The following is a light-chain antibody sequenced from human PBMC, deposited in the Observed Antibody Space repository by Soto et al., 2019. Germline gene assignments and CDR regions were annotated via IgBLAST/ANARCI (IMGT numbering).Light chain of an antibody. CDR1: QSVLYSSNNKNY. Sequence: DIVMTQSPDSLAVSLGERATINCKSSQSVLYSSNNKNYLAWYQQRPGQPPKLLIYWASTRESGVPDRFSGSGSGTDFTLTITSLQAEDVALYYCQQYVSTSPPFGQGTKLDIK. CDR3: QQYVSTSPP. V-gene: IGKV4-1*01. CDR2: WAS. J-gene: IGKJ2*01.